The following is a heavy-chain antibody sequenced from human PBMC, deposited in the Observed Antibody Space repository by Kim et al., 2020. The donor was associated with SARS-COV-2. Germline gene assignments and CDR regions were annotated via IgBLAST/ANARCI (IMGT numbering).Heavy chain of an antibody. J-gene: IGHJ3*02. V-gene: IGHV4-31*03. CDR3: ARDEGWPIVGAMERDGDAFDI. Sequence: SETLSLTCTVSGGSISSGGYYWSWIRQHPGKGLEWIGYIYYSGSTYYNPSLKSRVTISVDTSKNQFSLKLSSVTAADTAVYYCARDEGWPIVGAMERDGDAFDIWGQGTMVTVSS. CDR1: GGSISSGGYY. CDR2: IYYSGST. D-gene: IGHD1-26*01.